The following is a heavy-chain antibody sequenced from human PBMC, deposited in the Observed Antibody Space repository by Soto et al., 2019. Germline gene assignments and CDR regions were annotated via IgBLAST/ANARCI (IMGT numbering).Heavy chain of an antibody. Sequence: GASVKVSGKASGYTFTSYYMHWVRQAPGKGLEWVSAISGSGGSTYYADSVKGRLTISRDNSKNTLYLQMNSLRAEDTAVYYCAKNVLRFLEWPETGFDPWGQGTLVTVTS. J-gene: IGHJ5*02. CDR3: AKNVLRFLEWPETGFDP. V-gene: IGHV3-23*01. CDR1: GYTFTSYY. CDR2: ISGSGGST. D-gene: IGHD3-3*01.